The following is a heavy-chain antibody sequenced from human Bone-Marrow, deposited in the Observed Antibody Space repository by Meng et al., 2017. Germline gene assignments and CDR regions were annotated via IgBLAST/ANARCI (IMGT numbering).Heavy chain of an antibody. CDR2: IYYSGST. J-gene: IGHJ4*02. V-gene: IGHV4-39*07. Sequence: RQESGPGLVKPSETLSLTCTVSGGSISSSSYDWGWIRQPPGKGLEWIGSIYYSGSTYYNPSLKSRVTISVDTSKNQFSLKLSSVTAADTAVYYCARGGDYYDSSGSFDYWGQGTLVTVSS. D-gene: IGHD3-22*01. CDR1: GGSISSSSYD. CDR3: ARGGDYYDSSGSFDY.